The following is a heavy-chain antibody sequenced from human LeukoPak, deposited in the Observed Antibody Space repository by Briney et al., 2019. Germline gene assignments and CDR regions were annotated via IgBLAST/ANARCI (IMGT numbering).Heavy chain of an antibody. D-gene: IGHD3-22*01. CDR1: GGSISSGGYS. CDR2: IYHSGST. V-gene: IGHV4-30-2*01. J-gene: IGHJ4*02. CDR3: ARNYDSSDYYLGY. Sequence: PSQTLSLTCAVSGGSISSGGYSCSWIRQPPGKGLEWIGFIYHSGSTYYNPSLKTRVTISVDRSKNQFSLKLSSVTAADTAVYYCARNYDSSDYYLGYWGQGTQVTVSS.